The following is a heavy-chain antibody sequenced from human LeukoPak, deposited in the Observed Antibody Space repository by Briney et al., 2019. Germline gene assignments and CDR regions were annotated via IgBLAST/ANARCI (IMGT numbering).Heavy chain of an antibody. Sequence: PGRSLRLSCAASGFTFSSYGMHWVRQAPGKGLEWVAVISYDGSNKYYADSVKGRFTISRDNSKNTLYLQMNSLRAEDTAVYYCAKVPRWHYFDYWGQGTLVTVSS. J-gene: IGHJ4*02. D-gene: IGHD4-23*01. CDR2: ISYDGSNK. V-gene: IGHV3-30*18. CDR3: AKVPRWHYFDY. CDR1: GFTFSSYG.